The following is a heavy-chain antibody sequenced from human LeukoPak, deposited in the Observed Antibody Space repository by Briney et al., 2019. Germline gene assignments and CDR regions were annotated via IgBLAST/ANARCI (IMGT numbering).Heavy chain of an antibody. CDR1: GFTFDDYA. J-gene: IGHJ5*02. V-gene: IGHV3-9*01. CDR2: ISWNSGSI. Sequence: GRSLRLSCAASGFTFDDYAMHWVRQAPGKGLEWVSGISWNSGSIGYADSVKGRFTISRDNAKNSLYLQMNSLRAEDTAVYFCARSITMIVDWFDPWGQGTLVTVSS. D-gene: IGHD3-22*01. CDR3: ARSITMIVDWFDP.